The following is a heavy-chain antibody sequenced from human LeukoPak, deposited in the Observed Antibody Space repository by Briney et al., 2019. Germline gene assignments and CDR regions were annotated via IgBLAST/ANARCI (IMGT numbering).Heavy chain of an antibody. V-gene: IGHV6-1*01. CDR1: GDSVSSNLAT. CDR3: QSSLGVVFDY. Sequence: SQTLSLTCVISGDSVSSNLATWNWIRQSPSRGLEWLGRTYYRSKWSNDYAVSVNSRLTINPDTSKNHFSLQLSFVTPEDTALYFCQSSLGVVFDYWGQGTLVTVSS. J-gene: IGHJ4*02. CDR2: TYYRSKWSN. D-gene: IGHD2-8*01.